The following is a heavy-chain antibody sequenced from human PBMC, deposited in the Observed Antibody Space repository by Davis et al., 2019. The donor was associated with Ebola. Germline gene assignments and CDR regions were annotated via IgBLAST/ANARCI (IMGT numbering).Heavy chain of an antibody. D-gene: IGHD1/OR15-1a*01. J-gene: IGHJ6*04. CDR1: GYSFTKNL. V-gene: IGHV5-51*01. CDR2: IDPGDSET. Sequence: GESLKISCTGSGYSFTKNLIAWVRQMPGKGLEWMGIIDPGDSETRYNPSFQGQVTISADKSISTAYLQWSSLKASDTAMYFCARQTTMLGLDAWGKGTTVTVSS. CDR3: ARQTTMLGLDA.